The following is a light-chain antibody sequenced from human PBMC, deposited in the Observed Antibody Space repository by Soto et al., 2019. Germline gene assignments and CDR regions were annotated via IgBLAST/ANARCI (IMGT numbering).Light chain of an antibody. Sequence: EIVLTQSPGTLSLSPGERAALSCRASLSVSSSYLAWYQQKPGQAPRLLIYGASSRATGIPDRFSGSGSGTDFTLTISRLEPDDFAVYFCQQYGPSLPITFGQGTRLEIK. CDR2: GAS. CDR1: LSVSSSY. V-gene: IGKV3-20*01. CDR3: QQYGPSLPIT. J-gene: IGKJ5*01.